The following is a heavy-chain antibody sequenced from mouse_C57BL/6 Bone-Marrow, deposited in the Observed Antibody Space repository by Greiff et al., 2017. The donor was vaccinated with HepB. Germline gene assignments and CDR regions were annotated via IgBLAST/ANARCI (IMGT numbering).Heavy chain of an antibody. CDR2: ISDGGSYT. V-gene: IGHV5-4*01. J-gene: IGHJ4*01. CDR3: ARDNGNFYAMDY. D-gene: IGHD2-1*01. Sequence: EVQVVESGGGLVKPGGSLKLSCAASGFTFSSYAMSWVRQTPEKRLEWVATISDGGSYTYYPDNVKGRFTISRDNAKNNLYLQMSHLKSEDTAMYYCARDNGNFYAMDYWGQGTSVTVSS. CDR1: GFTFSSYA.